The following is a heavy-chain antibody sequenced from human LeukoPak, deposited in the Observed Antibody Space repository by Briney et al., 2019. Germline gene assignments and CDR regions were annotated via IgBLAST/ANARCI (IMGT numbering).Heavy chain of an antibody. CDR2: ISSSSSTI. Sequence: GGSLRLSCAASGFTVSSNYMSWVRQAPGKGLEWVSYISSSSSTIYYADSVKGRFTISRDNAKNSLYLQMNSLRAEDTALYHCARESYYYGMDVWGQGTTVTVSS. J-gene: IGHJ6*02. CDR1: GFTVSSNY. V-gene: IGHV3-48*04. CDR3: ARESYYYGMDV.